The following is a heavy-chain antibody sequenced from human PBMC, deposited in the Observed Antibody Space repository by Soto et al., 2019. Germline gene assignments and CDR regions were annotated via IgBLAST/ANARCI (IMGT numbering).Heavy chain of an antibody. V-gene: IGHV1-24*01. CDR2: FDLENGET. D-gene: IGHD3-10*01. J-gene: IGHJ4*01. CDR3: AIEVRRSNQLDH. CDR1: GYTFTELS. Sequence: ASGKVFCKVSGYTFTELSIHWVRQGPGEGFEWVGGFDLENGETIYAQRSQSRDTTTKDSTADTPYMHLSSLRSQDTPVYYCAIEVRRSNQLDHWAQGTKVTVSS.